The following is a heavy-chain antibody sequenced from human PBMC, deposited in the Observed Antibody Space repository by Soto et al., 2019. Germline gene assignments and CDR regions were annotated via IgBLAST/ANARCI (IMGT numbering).Heavy chain of an antibody. CDR3: ARAQRKMYYDFWSGHTPPSWFDP. CDR1: GGSISSGDYY. V-gene: IGHV4-30-4*01. Sequence: SETLSLTCTVSGGSISSGDYYWSWIRQPPGKGLEWIGYIYYSGSTYYNPSLKSRVTISVDTSKNQFSLKLSSVTAADTAVYYCARAQRKMYYDFWSGHTPPSWFDPWGQGTRGTVSS. D-gene: IGHD3-3*01. CDR2: IYYSGST. J-gene: IGHJ5*02.